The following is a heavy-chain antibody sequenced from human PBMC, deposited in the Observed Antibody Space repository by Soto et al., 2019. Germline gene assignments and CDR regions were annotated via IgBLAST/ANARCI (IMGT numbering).Heavy chain of an antibody. Sequence: GGSLRLSCAASGFTFSNAWMNWVRQAPGKGLEWVDRIKSKTDGGTTDYAAPVKGRFTISRDDSKNTLYLQMNSLKTEDTAVYYCTTDLGVFYYYYGMDVWGQGTTVTVSS. V-gene: IGHV3-15*07. J-gene: IGHJ6*02. CDR2: IKSKTDGGTT. CDR1: GFTFSNAW. D-gene: IGHD3-16*01. CDR3: TTDLGVFYYYYGMDV.